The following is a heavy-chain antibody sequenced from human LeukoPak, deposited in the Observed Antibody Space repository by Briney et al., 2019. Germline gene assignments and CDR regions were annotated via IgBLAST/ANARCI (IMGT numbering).Heavy chain of an antibody. J-gene: IGHJ1*01. V-gene: IGHV1-69*13. Sequence: ASVKVSCKASGYTFTSYGISWVRQAPGQGLEWMGGIIPIFGTANYAQKFQGRVTITAHESTSTAYMELSSLTSEDTAVYYCGRYVRYYGSGRQGYFQHWRQDTLVTVSS. CDR2: IIPIFGTA. CDR1: GYTFTSYG. CDR3: GRYVRYYGSGRQGYFQH. D-gene: IGHD3-10*01.